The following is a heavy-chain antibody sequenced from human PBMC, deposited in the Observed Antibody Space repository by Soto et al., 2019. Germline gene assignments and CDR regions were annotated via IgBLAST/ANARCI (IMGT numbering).Heavy chain of an antibody. CDR2: ISYDGSNK. D-gene: IGHD6-13*01. CDR1: GFTFSSYA. J-gene: IGHJ4*02. V-gene: IGHV3-30-3*01. CDR3: ARAVSSSWGFDY. Sequence: QVQLVESGGGVVQPGRSLRLSCVASGFTFSSYAMHWVRQAPGKGLEWVAVISYDGSNKDYADSVKGRFTISRDNSKNTLYLQMNSLRAEDTSVYYCARAVSSSWGFDYWGQGTLVTVSS.